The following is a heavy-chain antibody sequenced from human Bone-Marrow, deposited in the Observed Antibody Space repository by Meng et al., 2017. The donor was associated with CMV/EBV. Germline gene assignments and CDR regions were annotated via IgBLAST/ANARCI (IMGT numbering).Heavy chain of an antibody. J-gene: IGHJ4*02. Sequence: GGSLRLSCAASGFTVSSNYMSWVRQAPGKGLEWVSVIYSGGSTYYADSVKGRFTISRDNSKNTLYLQMNSLRAEDTAVYYCARDGDYYDSSGYYFNFDYWGQGTLVTVSS. CDR2: IYSGGST. D-gene: IGHD3-22*01. CDR1: GFTVSSNY. V-gene: IGHV3-66*02. CDR3: ARDGDYYDSSGYYFNFDY.